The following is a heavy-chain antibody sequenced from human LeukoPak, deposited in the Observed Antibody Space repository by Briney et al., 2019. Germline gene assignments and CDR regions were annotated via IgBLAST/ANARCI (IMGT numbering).Heavy chain of an antibody. J-gene: IGHJ4*02. V-gene: IGHV4-61*02. CDR3: ARVDPDYGDSSFDY. CDR1: GGSISSGSYY. D-gene: IGHD4-17*01. Sequence: SETLSLTCTVSGGSISSGSYYWSWIRQPAGKGLEWIGRIYTSGSTNYNPSLKSRVTISVDTSKNQFSLKLSSVTAADTAVYYCARVDPDYGDSSFDYWGQGTLVTVSS. CDR2: IYTSGST.